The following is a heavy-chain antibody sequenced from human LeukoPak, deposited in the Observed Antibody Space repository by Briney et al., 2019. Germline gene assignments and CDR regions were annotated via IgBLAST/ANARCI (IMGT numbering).Heavy chain of an antibody. V-gene: IGHV1-69*04. CDR2: IIPTFGIA. Sequence: SVKVSCKASGGTFSSYAISWVRQAPGQGLEWMGRIIPTFGIANYAQKFQGRVTITADKSTSTAYMELSSLRSEDTAVYYCAREVVTTNRNWFDPWGQGTLVTVSS. D-gene: IGHD4-11*01. J-gene: IGHJ5*02. CDR1: GGTFSSYA. CDR3: AREVVTTNRNWFDP.